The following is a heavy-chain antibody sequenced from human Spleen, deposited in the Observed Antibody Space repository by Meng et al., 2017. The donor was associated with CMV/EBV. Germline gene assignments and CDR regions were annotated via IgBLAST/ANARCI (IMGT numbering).Heavy chain of an antibody. V-gene: IGHV5-51*01. J-gene: IGHJ4*02. CDR2: IYPGDSDT. CDR3: ARQGLVGASDY. CDR1: GYTFSTYW. Sequence: GESLKISCQGSGYTFSTYWIGWVRQMPGKGLEWMGIIYPGDSDTRYSPSFQGQVTISADKSISTAYLQWSSLKASDTAMYYCARQGLVGASDYWGQGTLVTVSS. D-gene: IGHD1-26*01.